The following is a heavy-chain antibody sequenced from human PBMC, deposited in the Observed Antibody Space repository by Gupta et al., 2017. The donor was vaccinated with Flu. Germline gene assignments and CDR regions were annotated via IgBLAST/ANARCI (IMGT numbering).Heavy chain of an antibody. CDR3: VRNRGWQQFDY. Sequence: EEQLVESGGGLVQPGGSLRLSCAASGLTFRSYWMDWVRQAPGKGLEWVANIAADDSVKNYADSVKGRFTISRDDARNSLYLQMNSLRAEDTAVYYCVRNRGWQQFDYWGQGALVTVSS. J-gene: IGHJ4*02. CDR1: GLTFRSYW. D-gene: IGHD5-24*01. CDR2: IAADDSVK. V-gene: IGHV3-7*01.